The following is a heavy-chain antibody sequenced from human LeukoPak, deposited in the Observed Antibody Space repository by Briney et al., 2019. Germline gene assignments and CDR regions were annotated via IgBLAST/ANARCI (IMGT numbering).Heavy chain of an antibody. V-gene: IGHV3-23*01. D-gene: IGHD2-2*01. CDR2: ISGSGGST. CDR1: GFTFSSYA. Sequence: GGSLRLSCAASGFTFSSYAMSWVRQAPGKGLEWVSAISGSGGSTYYADSVKGRFTISRDNSKNTLYLQMNSLRAEDTAVYYCAKSALSVGSRPPPFDYWGQGTLVTVSS. J-gene: IGHJ4*02. CDR3: AKSALSVGSRPPPFDY.